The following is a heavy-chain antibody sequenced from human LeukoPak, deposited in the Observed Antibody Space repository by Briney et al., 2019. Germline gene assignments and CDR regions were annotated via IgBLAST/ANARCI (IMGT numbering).Heavy chain of an antibody. D-gene: IGHD6-13*01. V-gene: IGHV4-59*01. Sequence: SETLSLTCTVSGGSITSYYWSWLRQPPGKGLEWIGDIHYSGNTNYNPSLKSPVTISVDTSNNQFSLKLSSVTAADTAVYYCARGRAAAGTPFDYWGQGTLVTVSS. J-gene: IGHJ4*02. CDR2: IHYSGNT. CDR3: ARGRAAAGTPFDY. CDR1: GGSITSYY.